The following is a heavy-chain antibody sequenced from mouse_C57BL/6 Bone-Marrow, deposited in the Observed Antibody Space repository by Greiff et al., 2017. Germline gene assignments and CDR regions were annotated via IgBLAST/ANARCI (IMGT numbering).Heavy chain of an antibody. V-gene: IGHV5-2*03. Sequence: EVKLVESGGGLVQPGESLKLSCESNEYEFPSHDMSWVRKTPEKRLELVAAINSDGGSTYYPDTMERRFIISRDNTKKTVYLQMSSLRSEDTALYYGARRSYDYDGYYAMDYWGQGTSVTVSS. CDR1: EYEFPSHD. CDR2: INSDGGST. D-gene: IGHD2-4*01. CDR3: ARRSYDYDGYYAMDY. J-gene: IGHJ4*01.